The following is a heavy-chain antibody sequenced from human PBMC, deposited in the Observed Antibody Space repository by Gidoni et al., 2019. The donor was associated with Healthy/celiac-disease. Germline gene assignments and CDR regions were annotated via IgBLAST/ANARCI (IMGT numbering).Heavy chain of an antibody. CDR1: GFTFSSYA. D-gene: IGHD3-10*01. CDR2: IISNGGST. J-gene: IGHJ2*01. Sequence: EVQLVESGGGLVQPGGSLRLSCAASGFTFSSYAMHWVRQAPGKGLEYVSAIISNGGSTYYANSVKGRFTISRDNSKNTLYLQMGSLRAEDMAVYYCARDAGFGELWITGYFDLWGRGTLVTVSS. V-gene: IGHV3-64*01. CDR3: ARDAGFGELWITGYFDL.